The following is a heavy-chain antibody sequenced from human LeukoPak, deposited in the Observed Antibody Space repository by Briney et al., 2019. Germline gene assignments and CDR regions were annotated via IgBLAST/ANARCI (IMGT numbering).Heavy chain of an antibody. CDR2: IFYSGNT. CDR3: ARQKKLRITLVRGADEGTFDM. D-gene: IGHD3-10*01. Sequence: PSETLSLTCNVSGGSISSSRYYWGWIRQPPGKGLEWIGTIFYSGNTYYNPSLKSRVTISVDTSKNQFSLKLSSVTAADTAVYYCARQKKLRITLVRGADEGTFDMWGQGTMVTVSS. J-gene: IGHJ3*02. V-gene: IGHV4-39*01. CDR1: GGSISSSRYY.